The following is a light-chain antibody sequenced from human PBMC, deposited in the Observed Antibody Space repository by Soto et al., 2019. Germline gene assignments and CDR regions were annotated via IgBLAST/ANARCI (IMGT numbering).Light chain of an antibody. CDR3: MQALQTPPT. J-gene: IGKJ1*01. Sequence: DIVLTKSPLSLPVTPGEPASISCKSSQSLLHSKGYECLDWYLQKPGQSPQLLISLGSIRASGVPDRFSGSGSGTDFALKISRVDAEDVGIYYCMQALQTPPTFGQGTKVEI. CDR2: LGS. CDR1: QSLLHSKGYEC. V-gene: IGKV2-28*01.